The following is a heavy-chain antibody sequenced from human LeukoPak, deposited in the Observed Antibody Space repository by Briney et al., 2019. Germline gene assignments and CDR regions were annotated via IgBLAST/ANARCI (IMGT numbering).Heavy chain of an antibody. CDR2: MYHSGGT. D-gene: IGHD3-10*01. Sequence: SETLSLSCAVSGYSISSCYYWGWLRHPPAKRLEWIWIMYHSGGTYYNPSLRSRVNISVDTSKNQFSLKLSCVTPEDTAIYYCTRSGSYYYYMDVWGKGTTVTVSS. J-gene: IGHJ6*03. CDR1: GYSISSCYY. V-gene: IGHV4-38-2*01. CDR3: TRSGSYYYYMDV.